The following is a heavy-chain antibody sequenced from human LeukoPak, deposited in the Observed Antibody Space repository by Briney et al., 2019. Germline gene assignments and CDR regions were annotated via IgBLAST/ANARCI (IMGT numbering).Heavy chain of an antibody. Sequence: GRSLRLSCAASGFTFSHYGMHWVRQAPGNGLEWVAVIWSDGTEKYYGDAVKGRFTISRDNSRNTVYLQMNSLRGEDTAVYYCAKDAQRGFDYSNSLEYWGQGTLVTVSS. D-gene: IGHD4-11*01. CDR2: IWSDGTEK. CDR1: GFTFSHYG. CDR3: AKDAQRGFDYSNSLEY. V-gene: IGHV3-33*06. J-gene: IGHJ4*02.